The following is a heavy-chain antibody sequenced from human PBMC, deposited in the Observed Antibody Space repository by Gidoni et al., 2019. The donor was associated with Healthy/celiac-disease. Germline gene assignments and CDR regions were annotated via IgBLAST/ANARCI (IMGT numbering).Heavy chain of an antibody. D-gene: IGHD6-19*01. Sequence: EVQLLESGGGLVQPGGSLILSCSASGFTFSSYAMSWVRQAPGKGLAWVSAISGSGGSTYYADSVKGRFTISRDNSKNTLYLQMNSLRAEDTAVYYCAKGAIAVAGPWTMDANDYWGQGTLVTVSS. V-gene: IGHV3-23*01. CDR1: GFTFSSYA. J-gene: IGHJ4*02. CDR3: AKGAIAVAGPWTMDANDY. CDR2: ISGSGGST.